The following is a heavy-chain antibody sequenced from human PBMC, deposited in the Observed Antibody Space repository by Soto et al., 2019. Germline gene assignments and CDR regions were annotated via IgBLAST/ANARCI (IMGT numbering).Heavy chain of an antibody. Sequence: QVQLVESGGGVVQPGRSLRLSCEASGFTFSSYGMHWVRQAPGKGLEWVAVISYDGSKKYYADSVKGRFIISRDNSKNTLYLQMNSLRTEDTAVYYCAKDRGDTAMVALAGWGQGTLVTVSS. D-gene: IGHD5-18*01. V-gene: IGHV3-30*18. CDR1: GFTFSSYG. J-gene: IGHJ4*02. CDR3: AKDRGDTAMVALAG. CDR2: ISYDGSKK.